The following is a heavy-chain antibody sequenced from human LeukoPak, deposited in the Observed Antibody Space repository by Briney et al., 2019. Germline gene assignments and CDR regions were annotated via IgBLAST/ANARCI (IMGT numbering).Heavy chain of an antibody. Sequence: PSETLSLTCTVSGYSISSGYYWGWIRPPPGKGLEWIGSIYHSGSTYYNPSLKSRVTISVDTSKNQFSLKLSSVTAADTAVYYCARVLVDSGSYTESFFDYWGQGTLVTVSS. CDR3: ARVLVDSGSYTESFFDY. V-gene: IGHV4-38-2*02. J-gene: IGHJ4*02. CDR1: GYSISSGYY. D-gene: IGHD1-26*01. CDR2: IYHSGST.